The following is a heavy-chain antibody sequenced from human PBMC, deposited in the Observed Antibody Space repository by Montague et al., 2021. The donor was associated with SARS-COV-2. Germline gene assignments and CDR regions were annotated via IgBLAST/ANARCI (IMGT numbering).Heavy chain of an antibody. J-gene: IGHJ4*02. CDR1: GFNLNSFG. Sequence: SLRLSCAASGFNLNSFGMHWVRQAPGKGLEWVAYISYEGSKRFXXXSXXXRFXISRDGSKNTLYLQMNSLRVEDTATYYCAKSKVVFMLYVMRDHFDHWGQGTLVTVSS. CDR3: AKSKVVFMLYVMRDHFDH. CDR2: ISYEGSKR. D-gene: IGHD2-8*01. V-gene: IGHV3-33*03.